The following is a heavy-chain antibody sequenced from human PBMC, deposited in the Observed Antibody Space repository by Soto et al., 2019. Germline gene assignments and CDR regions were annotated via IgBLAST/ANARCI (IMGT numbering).Heavy chain of an antibody. CDR3: AKDRGDFAMDV. V-gene: IGHV3-30*18. CDR2: ISYDGSNK. Sequence: QVQLVESGGGVVQPGRSLRLSCAASGFTFSSYGMHWVRQAPGKGLEWVAVISYDGSNKYYADSVKGRFTISRDNSKNTLYLQMNSLRAEDTAVYYCAKDRGDFAMDVWGQGTTVTVSS. CDR1: GFTFSSYG. D-gene: IGHD3-3*01. J-gene: IGHJ6*02.